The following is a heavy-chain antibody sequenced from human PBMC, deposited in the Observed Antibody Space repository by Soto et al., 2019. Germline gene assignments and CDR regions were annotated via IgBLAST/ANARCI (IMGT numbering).Heavy chain of an antibody. V-gene: IGHV4-4*02. CDR2: GYHGGHT. CDR3: ARQHFDGFLYFIDY. Sequence: QVQLQESGPGLVKPSGTLSLTCSVSGDSINTTDWWTWVRQPPGKGLEWIGDGYHGGHTYSNPSLETLVARSVDKSKSHFSLKFISVTAADTAVYYWARQHFDGFLYFIDYWGRGILVTVSS. CDR1: GDSINTTDW. J-gene: IGHJ4*02. D-gene: IGHD3-9*01.